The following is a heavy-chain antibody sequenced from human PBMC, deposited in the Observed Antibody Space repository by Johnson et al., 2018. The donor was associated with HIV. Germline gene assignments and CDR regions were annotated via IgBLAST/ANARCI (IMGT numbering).Heavy chain of an antibody. V-gene: IGHV3-23*04. Sequence: VQLVESGGVVVQPGGSLRLSCAASGFTFDDYTMHWVRQAPGKGLEWVSAISGSGGSTYYADSVTGRFTISRDNSKNTLYLQMNSLRAEDTAVYYCARDGLAANAFDTWGQGTMVTVSS. CDR1: GFTFDDYT. D-gene: IGHD3/OR15-3a*01. J-gene: IGHJ3*02. CDR2: ISGSGGST. CDR3: ARDGLAANAFDT.